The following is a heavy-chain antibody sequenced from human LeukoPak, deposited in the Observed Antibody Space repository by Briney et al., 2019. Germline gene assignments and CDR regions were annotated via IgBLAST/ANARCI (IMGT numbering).Heavy chain of an antibody. J-gene: IGHJ6*03. CDR1: GYSISSGYY. D-gene: IGHD3-10*01. Sequence: SETLSLTCSVSGYSISSGYYWDWIRQPPGKGLEWIASIYHSGKSYYNPSLESRVTISVDTSKNQISLKLRSVTAADTAVYYCARDRTPYYYGSGSYLYYYMDVWGKGTTVTISS. V-gene: IGHV4-38-2*02. CDR3: ARDRTPYYYGSGSYLYYYMDV. CDR2: IYHSGKS.